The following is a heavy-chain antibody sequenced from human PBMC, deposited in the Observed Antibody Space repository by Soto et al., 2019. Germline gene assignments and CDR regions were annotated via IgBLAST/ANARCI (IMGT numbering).Heavy chain of an antibody. J-gene: IGHJ5*02. V-gene: IGHV1-69*12. D-gene: IGHD4-17*01. Sequence: QVQLVQSGAGVKKPGSSVKVSCKASGGTFSSYAISWVRQAPGQGLEWMGGIIPIFGTANYAQKFQGRVTITADESTSTAYMELSSLRSDDTAVYYCAREEPEDDYGDYGWFDPWGQGTLVTVSS. CDR1: GGTFSSYA. CDR2: IIPIFGTA. CDR3: AREEPEDDYGDYGWFDP.